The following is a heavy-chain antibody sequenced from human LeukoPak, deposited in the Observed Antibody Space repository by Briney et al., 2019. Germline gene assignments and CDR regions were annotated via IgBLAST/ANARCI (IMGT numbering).Heavy chain of an antibody. Sequence: GESLKISCKTSGYIFANYWIGWVRQRPGKGLEWMGFIYPGDSDNTYNPSFQGQVTISADKSINTAYLHWSRLAASDTAMYYCVRNPAVAGSAYKRFDPWGQGTLVTVSS. CDR3: VRNPAVAGSAYKRFDP. CDR1: GYIFANYW. CDR2: IYPGDSDN. D-gene: IGHD6-19*01. J-gene: IGHJ5*02. V-gene: IGHV5-51*01.